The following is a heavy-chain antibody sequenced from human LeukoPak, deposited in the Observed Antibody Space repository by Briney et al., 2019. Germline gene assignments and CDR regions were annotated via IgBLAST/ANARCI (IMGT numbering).Heavy chain of an antibody. CDR1: RFTFSRYG. D-gene: IGHD7-27*01. J-gene: IGHJ3*02. V-gene: IGHV3-33*08. CDR3: ARNTDDLGIHRDAFDI. Sequence: GGSLRLSCAASRFTFSRYGMHWVRQVPGKGLEWVAVIWYDGSNKYYADSVKGRFTISRDNSKNTLYLQMNSLGAEDTAVYYCARNTDDLGIHRDAFDIWGQGTMVTVSS. CDR2: IWYDGSNK.